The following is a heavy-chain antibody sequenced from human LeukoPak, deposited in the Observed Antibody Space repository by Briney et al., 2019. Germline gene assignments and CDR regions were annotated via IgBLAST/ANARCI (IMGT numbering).Heavy chain of an antibody. D-gene: IGHD3-3*01. CDR3: ARTSYDFWSGLNDAFDI. J-gene: IGHJ3*02. Sequence: GASVKVSCKASGYTFTSYGISWVRQAPGQGLEWMGWISAYNGNTNYAQMLQGRVTMTTDTSTCTAYMELRSLRSDDTAVYYCARTSYDFWSGLNDAFDIWGQGTMVTVSS. V-gene: IGHV1-18*01. CDR2: ISAYNGNT. CDR1: GYTFTSYG.